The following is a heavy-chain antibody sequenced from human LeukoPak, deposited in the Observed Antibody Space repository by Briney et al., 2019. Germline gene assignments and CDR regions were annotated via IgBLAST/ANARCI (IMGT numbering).Heavy chain of an antibody. V-gene: IGHV3-11*01. CDR1: GFTFSDYY. J-gene: IGHJ6*02. CDR2: ISSSGSTI. Sequence: PGGSLRLSCAASGFTFSDYYMSWIRQAPGKGLEWVSYISSSGSTIYYADSVKGRFTISRDNAKNSLYLQMNSLRAEDTAVYYCARDERAYCGGDCYHRLYYYYGMDVWGQGTTVTVSS. D-gene: IGHD2-21*02. CDR3: ARDERAYCGGDCYHRLYYYYGMDV.